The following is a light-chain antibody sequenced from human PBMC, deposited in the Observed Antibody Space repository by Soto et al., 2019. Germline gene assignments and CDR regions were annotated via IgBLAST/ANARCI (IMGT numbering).Light chain of an antibody. CDR3: SSYTSSSIV. CDR1: SSDVGGYNY. J-gene: IGLJ1*01. Sequence: QSVLTQPASVSGSPGQSITISCTGTSSDVGGYNYVSWYQQHPGKAPKLMIYDVSNRPSGVSNRFSGSKSGNTASLTISGLHAEDEADYYCSSYTSSSIVFGTGTKVTVL. CDR2: DVS. V-gene: IGLV2-14*01.